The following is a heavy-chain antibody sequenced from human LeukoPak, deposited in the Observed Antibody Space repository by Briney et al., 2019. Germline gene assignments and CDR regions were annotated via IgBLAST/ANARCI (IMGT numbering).Heavy chain of an antibody. J-gene: IGHJ5*02. CDR3: ARESRRDIVVVVAAIWFDP. CDR1: GFTFSSYS. D-gene: IGHD2-15*01. Sequence: GGSLRLSCAASGFTFSSYSMNWVRQAPGKGLEWVSSIISSSSYIYYADSVKGRFTISRDNAKNSLYLQMNSLRAEDTAVYYCARESRRDIVVVVAAIWFDPWGQGTLVTVSS. CDR2: IISSSSYI. V-gene: IGHV3-21*01.